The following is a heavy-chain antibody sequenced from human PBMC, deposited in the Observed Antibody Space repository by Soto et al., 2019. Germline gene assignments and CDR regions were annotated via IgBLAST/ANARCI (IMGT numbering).Heavy chain of an antibody. V-gene: IGHV1-3*05. CDR2: INAGNGNT. Sequence: QVQLVQSGAEEKKPGASVKVSCKASGYTFTSYAMHWVRQAPGQRLEWMGWINAGNGNTKYSQKFQGRVTITRDTSASTAYMELSSLRSEDTAVYYCARDDSNLAVFGSYGLFDYWGQGTLVTVSS. J-gene: IGHJ4*02. D-gene: IGHD1-26*01. CDR1: GYTFTSYA. CDR3: ARDDSNLAVFGSYGLFDY.